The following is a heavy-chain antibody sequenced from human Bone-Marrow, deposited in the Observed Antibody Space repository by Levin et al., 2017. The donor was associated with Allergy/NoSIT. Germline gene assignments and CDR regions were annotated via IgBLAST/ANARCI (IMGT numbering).Heavy chain of an antibody. CDR2: ISDGGWT. V-gene: IGHV3-23*01. CDR1: GFTFRNYA. Sequence: PGGSLRLSCAPSGFTFRNYAMTWFRQAPGKGLEWVALISDGGWTFYADSVKGRFTISRDNFRSTLHLHMNSLGVEDTAIYYCAKETLAGTPCLRSFDSWGQGTLVTVSS. J-gene: IGHJ4*02. CDR3: AKETLAGTPCLRSFDS. D-gene: IGHD6-19*01.